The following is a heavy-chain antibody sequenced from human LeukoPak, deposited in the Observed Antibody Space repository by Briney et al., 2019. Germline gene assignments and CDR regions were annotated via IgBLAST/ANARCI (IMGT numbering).Heavy chain of an antibody. CDR2: INYRGNN. CDR1: GRSISNYY. V-gene: IGHV4-59*08. D-gene: IGHD3-22*01. Sequence: SDTLSLTCTVSGRSISNYYWRWVRQPPGEGLEWVGYINYRGNNNYTPPLKSRVTISIDPPKNHFSLRLSSVPAADPAVYYCARRGYYDSGGYYGYWGQGTLVTVSS. J-gene: IGHJ4*02. CDR3: ARRGYYDSGGYYGY.